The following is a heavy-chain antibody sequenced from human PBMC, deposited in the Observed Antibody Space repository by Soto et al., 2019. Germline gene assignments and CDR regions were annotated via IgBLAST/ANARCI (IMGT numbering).Heavy chain of an antibody. V-gene: IGHV1-3*01. D-gene: IGHD3-10*01. CDR3: ASTSNTYGSGSTDY. J-gene: IGHJ4*02. Sequence: GASVKVSCKASGYTFTSYAIHWLRQAPGQRLEWMGRVNAGNGNTNYSDKLQGRVTMTTDTSTSTAYMELRSLRSDDTAVYYCASTSNTYGSGSTDYWGQGTLVTVSS. CDR2: VNAGNGNT. CDR1: GYTFTSYA.